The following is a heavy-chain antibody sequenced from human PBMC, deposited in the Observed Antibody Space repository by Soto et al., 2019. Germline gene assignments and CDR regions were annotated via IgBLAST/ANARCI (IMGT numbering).Heavy chain of an antibody. J-gene: IGHJ4*02. CDR3: ARSMTTVTTNDY. D-gene: IGHD4-17*01. CDR1: GGSISSGGYS. Sequence: QLRLQESGSGLVKPSQTLSLTCAVSGGSISSGGYSWSSIRQPPGKGLEWIGYIYHSGSTYYNPSRKSRVTISVDRSKNQFSLKLSSVTAADTAVYYCARSMTTVTTNDYWGQGSLVTVSS. V-gene: IGHV4-30-2*01. CDR2: IYHSGST.